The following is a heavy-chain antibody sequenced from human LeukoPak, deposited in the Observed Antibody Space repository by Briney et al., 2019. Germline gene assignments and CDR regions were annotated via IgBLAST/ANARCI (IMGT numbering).Heavy chain of an antibody. CDR1: GGSFSGYY. J-gene: IGHJ6*03. V-gene: IGHV4-34*01. CDR2: INHSGST. Sequence: SETLSLTCAVYGGSFSGYYWSWIRQPPGKGLECIGEINHSGSTNYNPSLKSRVTISVDTSKNQFSLKLSSVTAADTAVYYCARRGYSSPPLKYYYYYYMDVWGKGTTVTVSS. D-gene: IGHD6-13*01. CDR3: ARRGYSSPPLKYYYYYYMDV.